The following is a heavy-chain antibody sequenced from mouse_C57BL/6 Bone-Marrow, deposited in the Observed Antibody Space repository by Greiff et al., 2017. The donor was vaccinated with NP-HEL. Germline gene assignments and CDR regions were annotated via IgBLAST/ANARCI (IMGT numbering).Heavy chain of an antibody. Sequence: QVQLKESGAELVRPGASVKLSCKASGYTFTDYYINWVKQRPGQGLEWIARIYPGSGNTYYNEKFKGKATLTAEKSSSTAYMQLSSLTSEDSAVYVCARCYGSSPYAYWGKGTLVTVSA. V-gene: IGHV1-76*01. CDR3: ARCYGSSPYAY. D-gene: IGHD1-1*01. J-gene: IGHJ3*01. CDR1: GYTFTDYY. CDR2: IYPGSGNT.